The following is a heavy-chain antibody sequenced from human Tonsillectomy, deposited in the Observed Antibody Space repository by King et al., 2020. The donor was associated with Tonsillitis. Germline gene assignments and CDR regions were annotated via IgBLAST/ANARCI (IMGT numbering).Heavy chain of an antibody. D-gene: IGHD3-3*01. Sequence: HVQLQESGPGLVKPSQTLSLTCTVSGGSISSGGYYWSWIRQHPGKGLEWIGYIYYSGSTYYNPSLKSLVTISVDTSKNQFSLKLSSVTAADTAVYYCARAKRITIFGVVSNYWYFDLWGRGTLVTVSS. CDR1: GGSISSGGYY. CDR3: ARAKRITIFGVVSNYWYFDL. J-gene: IGHJ2*01. V-gene: IGHV4-31*01. CDR2: IYYSGST.